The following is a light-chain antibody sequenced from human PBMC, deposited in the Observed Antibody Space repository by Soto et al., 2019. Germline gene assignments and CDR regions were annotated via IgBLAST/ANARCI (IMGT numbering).Light chain of an antibody. V-gene: IGKV4-1*01. CDR3: QQYYSTPLT. CDR1: QSILYRSNGKEY. J-gene: IGKJ5*01. Sequence: DLLLTPSPDSLSVSLGERATINCKSSQSILYRSNGKEYLAWYQQKPGQPPKLLIYWASTRESGVPDRFSGSGSGTDFTLTISSLQAEDVAVYYCQQYYSTPLTFGQGTRLEIK. CDR2: WAS.